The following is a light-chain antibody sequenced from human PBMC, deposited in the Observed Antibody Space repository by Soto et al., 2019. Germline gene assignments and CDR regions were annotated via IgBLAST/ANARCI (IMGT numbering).Light chain of an antibody. CDR3: LQYKSYSWK. J-gene: IGKJ1*01. V-gene: IGKV1-5*01. CDR2: DAS. Sequence: DIQMTQSPSTLSTSVGDRFTITCRASQDISTWLAWYQQRPGKAPHLLIYDASRLQSGVPSRFSGSGSGTEFTLTISSLQPDDFATYYCLQYKSYSWKFGLGTKVDIK. CDR1: QDISTW.